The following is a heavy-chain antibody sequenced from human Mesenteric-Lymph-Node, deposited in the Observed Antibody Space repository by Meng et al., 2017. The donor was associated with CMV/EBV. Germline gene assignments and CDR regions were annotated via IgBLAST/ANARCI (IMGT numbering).Heavy chain of an antibody. V-gene: IGHV3-30*02. CDR2: IRYDGSNK. D-gene: IGHD3-10*01. Sequence: GESLKISCAASGFTFSSYGMHWVRQAPGKGLEWVAFIRYDGSNKYYADSVKGRFTISRDTSKNTLYLQMNSLRVEDTAVYYCARATRDCSSTSCYIMVRGVIIRYYYYGMDVWGQGTTVTVSS. CDR3: ARATRDCSSTSCYIMVRGVIIRYYYYGMDV. CDR1: GFTFSSYG. J-gene: IGHJ6*02.